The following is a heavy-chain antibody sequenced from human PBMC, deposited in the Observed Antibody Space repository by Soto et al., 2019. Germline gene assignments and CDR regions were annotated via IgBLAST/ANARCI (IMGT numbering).Heavy chain of an antibody. CDR2: IYYTGST. CDR1: GASISSYY. D-gene: IGHD2-2*01. V-gene: IGHV4-59*08. Sequence: SETLSLTCTVSGASISSYYWSWIRQPPGKGLEWIGYIYYTGSTNYNPSLKSRVTISVDTSRNQSSLQVTSVTAADTAVYYCARHSGCTSTSCPGEIDPWGQGTLVTVSS. CDR3: ARHSGCTSTSCPGEIDP. J-gene: IGHJ5*02.